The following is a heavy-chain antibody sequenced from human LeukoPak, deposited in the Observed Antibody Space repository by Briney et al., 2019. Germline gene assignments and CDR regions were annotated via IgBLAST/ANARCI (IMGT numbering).Heavy chain of an antibody. CDR2: IDTGGGWT. CDR3: ATDLSGASDY. V-gene: IGHV3-74*01. D-gene: IGHD3-10*01. Sequence: GGSLRLSCAASGFTFSTYSMNWVRQAPGTGLVWVSRIDTGGGWTGYADSVKGRFTVSRDNAKNALFLQMNSLRAEDMAVYYCATDLSGASDYWGQGTLVTVSS. J-gene: IGHJ4*02. CDR1: GFTFSTYS.